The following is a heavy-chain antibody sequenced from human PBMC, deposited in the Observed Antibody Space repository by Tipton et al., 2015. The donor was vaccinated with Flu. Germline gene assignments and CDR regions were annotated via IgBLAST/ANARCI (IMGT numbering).Heavy chain of an antibody. Sequence: QVQLVQSGAEVKKPGASVKVSCKASGYTYSYYGVMWVRQAPGQGLEWMGWISASKGNTNYAEKFQGRVTMTTDTSTSTAYLEVRRLRFDDTAIYYCARSRGQWLTSWGQGTLVTVTS. CDR2: ISASKGNT. D-gene: IGHD6-19*01. CDR1: GYTYSYYG. J-gene: IGHJ5*02. V-gene: IGHV1-18*01. CDR3: ARSRGQWLTS.